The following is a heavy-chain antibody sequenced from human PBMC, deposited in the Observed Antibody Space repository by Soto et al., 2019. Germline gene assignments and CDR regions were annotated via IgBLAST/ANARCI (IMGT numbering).Heavy chain of an antibody. J-gene: IGHJ3*02. CDR1: GYTFTSYG. V-gene: IGHV1-18*01. Sequence: GASVKVSCKASGYTFTSYGISWVRQAPGQGLEWMGWISAYNGNTNYAQKLQGRVTMTTDTSTSTAYMELRSLRSDDTAVYYCARDRPIQWQMDPNDAFEIWGQGTMVTVSS. D-gene: IGHD6-19*01. CDR3: ARDRPIQWQMDPNDAFEI. CDR2: ISAYNGNT.